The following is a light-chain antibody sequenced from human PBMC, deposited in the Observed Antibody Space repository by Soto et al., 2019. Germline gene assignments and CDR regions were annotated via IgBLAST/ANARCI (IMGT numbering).Light chain of an antibody. CDR3: QLLSRNPPFS. CDR2: GAS. Sequence: DIQLTQSPSFLSASMGDRVTITCRASEVISSDLAWYQQKPGKAPKLLIYGASTLQSGLPARFTGSVSGTDCTLTISTLQPEDSATYYCQLLSRNPPFSFGQGTRL. CDR1: EVISSD. V-gene: IGKV1-9*01. J-gene: IGKJ2*03.